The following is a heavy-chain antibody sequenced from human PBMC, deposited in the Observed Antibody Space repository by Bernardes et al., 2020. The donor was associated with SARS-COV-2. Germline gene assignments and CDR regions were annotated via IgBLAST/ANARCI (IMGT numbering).Heavy chain of an antibody. CDR1: GFTFSSDW. CDR3: AREGYSSAFDI. CDR2: INSDGSST. Sequence: GGSLRLCCAASGFTFSSDWMHWVRKATGKGLVWVSRINSDGSSTSYADSVKGRFTISRDNAKNTLYLQMNSLRAEDTAVYYCAREGYSSAFDIWGQGTMVTVSS. V-gene: IGHV3-74*01. D-gene: IGHD5-18*01. J-gene: IGHJ3*02.